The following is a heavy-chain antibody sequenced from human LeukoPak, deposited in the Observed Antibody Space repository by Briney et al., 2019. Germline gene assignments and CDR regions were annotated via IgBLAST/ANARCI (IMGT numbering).Heavy chain of an antibody. CDR3: ASLTTVTTLFDY. J-gene: IGHJ4*02. CDR1: GFTVSSNY. CDR2: IYHSGST. V-gene: IGHV4-4*02. D-gene: IGHD4-17*01. Sequence: GSLRLSCAASGFTVSSNYMSWVRQPPGKGLEWIGEIYHSGSTNYNPSLKSRVTISVDKSKNQFSLKLSSVTAADTAVYYCASLTTVTTLFDYWGQGTLVTVSS.